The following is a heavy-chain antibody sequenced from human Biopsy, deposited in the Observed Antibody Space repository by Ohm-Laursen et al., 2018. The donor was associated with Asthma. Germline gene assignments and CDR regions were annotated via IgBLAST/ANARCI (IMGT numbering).Heavy chain of an antibody. J-gene: IGHJ3*02. CDR2: INAANGNT. D-gene: IGHD3-9*01. V-gene: IGHV1-3*01. CDR1: GYTFINYA. Sequence: ASVKVSCKASGYTFINYAIHWVRQAPGHSLEWMGWINAANGNTKYSQKFQGRLTISRDTSASTAYMDLSSLRSEGTAVYYCARTYFDFLTGQVHDAFAMWGQGTMVTVSS. CDR3: ARTYFDFLTGQVHDAFAM.